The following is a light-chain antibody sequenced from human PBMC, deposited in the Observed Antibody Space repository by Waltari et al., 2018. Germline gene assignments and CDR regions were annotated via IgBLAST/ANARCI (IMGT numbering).Light chain of an antibody. CDR1: QSISSW. Sequence: DIQMTQSPSTLSASVGNRVTITCRASQSISSWLAWYQQKPGKAPKLLIYKASSLESGVPSRFSRSGSGTEFTLTISRLQPDDFATYYCQQYNSYSRTFRQGTKVEIK. V-gene: IGKV1-5*03. CDR2: KAS. J-gene: IGKJ1*01. CDR3: QQYNSYSRT.